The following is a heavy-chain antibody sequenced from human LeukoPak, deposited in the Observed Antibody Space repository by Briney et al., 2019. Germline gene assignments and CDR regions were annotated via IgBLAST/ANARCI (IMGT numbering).Heavy chain of an antibody. CDR3: ARGNPARAFDI. V-gene: IGHV4-34*01. CDR2: INHSGST. D-gene: IGHD6-6*01. J-gene: IGHJ3*02. Sequence: SETLSLTCAVYGGSLSGYYWSWIRQPPGKGLEWIGEINHSGSTNYNPSLKSRVTISVDTSKNQFSLKLSSVTAADTAVCYCARGNPARAFDIWGQGTMVTVSS. CDR1: GGSLSGYY.